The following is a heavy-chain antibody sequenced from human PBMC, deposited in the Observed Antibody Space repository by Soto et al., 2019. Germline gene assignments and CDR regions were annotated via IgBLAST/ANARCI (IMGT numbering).Heavy chain of an antibody. Sequence: QVQLVQSGAEVKKPGASVKVSCKASSYTFTSYGINWVRQAPGQGLEWMGWINVHNGNTNYAQKVQGRVTVTTDTSTSTAYMELRSLRSDDTAVYYCARGYSAYADHYYYGLDVWGQGTTAPVSS. D-gene: IGHD5-12*01. V-gene: IGHV1-18*01. CDR1: SYTFTSYG. CDR3: ARGYSAYADHYYYGLDV. J-gene: IGHJ6*02. CDR2: INVHNGNT.